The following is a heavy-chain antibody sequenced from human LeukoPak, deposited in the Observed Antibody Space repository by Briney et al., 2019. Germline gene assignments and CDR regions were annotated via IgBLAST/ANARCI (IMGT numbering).Heavy chain of an antibody. CDR1: GFTFSSYG. J-gene: IGHJ6*03. D-gene: IGHD2-15*01. CDR2: IRYDGSNK. V-gene: IGHV3-30*02. CDR3: AKDEHCSGGSCYPYYMDV. Sequence: GGSLRLSCAASGFTFSSYGMHWVRQAPGKGLEWVAFIRYDGSNKYYADSVKGRYTISRDNSKNTLYLQMNSLRAEDTAVYYCAKDEHCSGGSCYPYYMDVWGKGTTVTVSS.